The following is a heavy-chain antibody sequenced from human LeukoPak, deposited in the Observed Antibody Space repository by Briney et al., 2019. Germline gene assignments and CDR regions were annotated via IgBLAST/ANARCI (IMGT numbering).Heavy chain of an antibody. CDR1: GFTFSSYA. J-gene: IGHJ4*02. CDR3: AREILAPGKTHDY. V-gene: IGHV3-21*01. CDR2: VSSSGTYI. Sequence: GGSLRLSCAASGFTFSSYAMNWVRQAPGKGLEWVSSVSSSGTYIYYADSMKGRFTISRDNAKNSLSLQVNSLRAEDTAVYFCAREILAPGKTHDYWGQGTLVTVSS.